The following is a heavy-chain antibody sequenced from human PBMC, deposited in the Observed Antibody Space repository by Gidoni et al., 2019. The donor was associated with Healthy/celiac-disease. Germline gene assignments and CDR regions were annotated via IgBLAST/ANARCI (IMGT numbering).Heavy chain of an antibody. D-gene: IGHD6-13*01. CDR3: ATAGSTRAFWDACDI. CDR2: FDPEDGET. Sequence: QVQLVQSGAEVKKPGASVKVSCKVSGYTLTELAMHWVRQAPGKGLEWMGGFDPEDGETIYAQKFQGRVTMTEDISTDTAYMELSSLRSEDTAVYYCATAGSTRAFWDACDIWGQGTMVTVSS. J-gene: IGHJ3*02. V-gene: IGHV1-24*01. CDR1: GYTLTELA.